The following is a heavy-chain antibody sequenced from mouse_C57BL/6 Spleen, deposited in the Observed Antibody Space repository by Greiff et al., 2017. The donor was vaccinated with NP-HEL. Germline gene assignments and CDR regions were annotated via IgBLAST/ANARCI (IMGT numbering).Heavy chain of an antibody. CDR1: GFTFSDYY. J-gene: IGHJ2*01. CDR3: AREGRYFDY. CDR2: INYDGSST. Sequence: EVNVVESEGGLVQPGSSMKLSCTASGFTFSDYYMAWVRQVPEKGLEWVANINYDGSSTYYLDSLKSRFIISRDNAKNILYLQMSSLKSEDTATYYCAREGRYFDYWGQGTTLTVSS. V-gene: IGHV5-16*01.